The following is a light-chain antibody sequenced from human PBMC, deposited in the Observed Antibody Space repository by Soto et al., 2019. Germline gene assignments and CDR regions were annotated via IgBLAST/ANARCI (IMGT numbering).Light chain of an antibody. V-gene: IGKV3-20*01. J-gene: IGKJ1*01. CDR1: QSVSSSY. Sequence: DIVLSKSPGTLSLSPGEGATLSCRASQSVSSSYLAWYQQKPGQAPRLLIYGASSRATGIPDRFSGSGSGTDFTLTISRLEPEDFAVYYCQQYGSLPWTFGQ. CDR2: GAS. CDR3: QQYGSLPWT.